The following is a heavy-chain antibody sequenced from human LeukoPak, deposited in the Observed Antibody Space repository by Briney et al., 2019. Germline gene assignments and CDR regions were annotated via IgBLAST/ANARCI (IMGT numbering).Heavy chain of an antibody. J-gene: IGHJ5*02. CDR1: GYTFNDYY. CDR2: INPNSGGT. D-gene: IGHD1-26*01. CDR3: VRGSIVGPSSPNH. V-gene: IGHV1-2*02. Sequence: GASVKVSCKASGYTFNDYYIHWVRQAPGQGLEWMGWINPNSGGTSYAQNFQGRVTMTRDTSITTAYMDLSRLRSEDTAVYYCVRGSIVGPSSPNHWGQGTLVTVSS.